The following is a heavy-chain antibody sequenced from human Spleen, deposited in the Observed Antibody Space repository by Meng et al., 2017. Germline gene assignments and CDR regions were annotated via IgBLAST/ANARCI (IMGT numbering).Heavy chain of an antibody. J-gene: IGHJ4*02. V-gene: IGHV4-38-2*02. CDR3: ARDPDYYGSGSYYLPEYYFDY. CDR2: IYHSGRT. CDR1: GYSISSGYY. D-gene: IGHD3-10*01. Sequence: GSLRLSCTVSGYSISSGYYWGWIRQPPGKGLEWIGSIYHSGRTYYNPSLKSRVTISVDTSKNQFSLKLSSVTAADTAVYYCARDPDYYGSGSYYLPEYYFDYWGQGTLVTVSS.